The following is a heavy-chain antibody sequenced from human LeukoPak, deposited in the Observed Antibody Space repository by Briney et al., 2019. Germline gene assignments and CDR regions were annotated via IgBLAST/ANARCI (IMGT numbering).Heavy chain of an antibody. Sequence: GSLRLSCAASGFTFSSYWMNWVRQAPGKGPEWVAVIWYDGSNKYYADSVKGRFTISRDNSKNTLYLQMNSLRAEDTAVYYCAKDLEGEIDYWGQGTLVTVSS. CDR3: AKDLEGEIDY. J-gene: IGHJ4*02. CDR2: IWYDGSNK. D-gene: IGHD1-1*01. CDR1: GFTFSSYW. V-gene: IGHV3-33*06.